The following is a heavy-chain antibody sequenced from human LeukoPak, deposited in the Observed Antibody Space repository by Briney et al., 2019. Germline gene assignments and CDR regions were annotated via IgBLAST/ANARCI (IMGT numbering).Heavy chain of an antibody. D-gene: IGHD3-10*01. CDR2: ISSSGSTI. Sequence: PGGSLRLSCAASGFTFSSYEMNWVRQAPGKGLEWVSYISSSGSTIYYADSVKGRFTISRDNAKNSLYLQMNSLRAEDTAVYYCAKDQFWFGESNAFDYWGQGTLVTVSS. CDR1: GFTFSSYE. J-gene: IGHJ4*02. CDR3: AKDQFWFGESNAFDY. V-gene: IGHV3-48*03.